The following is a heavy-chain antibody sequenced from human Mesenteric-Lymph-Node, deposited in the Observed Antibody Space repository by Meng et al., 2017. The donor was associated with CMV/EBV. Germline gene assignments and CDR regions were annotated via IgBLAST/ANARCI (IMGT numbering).Heavy chain of an antibody. Sequence: SETLSLTCTVSGGSISSYYWSWIRQPPGKGLEWIGYIYYSGSTNYNPSLKSRVTISVDTSKNQFSLKLSSVTAADTAVYYWARGYSSGFVAGWGQGTMVTVSS. D-gene: IGHD6-19*01. J-gene: IGHJ3*01. V-gene: IGHV4-59*01. CDR2: IYYSGST. CDR3: ARGYSSGFVAG. CDR1: GGSISSYY.